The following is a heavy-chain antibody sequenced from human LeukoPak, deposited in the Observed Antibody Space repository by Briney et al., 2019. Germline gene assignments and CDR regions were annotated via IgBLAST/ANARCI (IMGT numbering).Heavy chain of an antibody. CDR3: AGGAGWTIDY. J-gene: IGHJ4*02. Sequence: GGSLRLSCAASGFSFSNYWMNWVRQAPGKGLEWVAIIKQDGSEKLYVDSVKGRFTISRDNAKYTLYLQMNSLRAEDTAVYYCAGGAGWTIDYWGPGTLVTVSS. V-gene: IGHV3-7*01. CDR2: IKQDGSEK. D-gene: IGHD2-15*01. CDR1: GFSFSNYW.